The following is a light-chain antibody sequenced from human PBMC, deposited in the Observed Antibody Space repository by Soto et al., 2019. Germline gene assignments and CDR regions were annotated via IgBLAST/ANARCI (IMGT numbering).Light chain of an antibody. V-gene: IGKV3-11*01. CDR2: DAS. CDR3: QQRSNWPPLSP. Sequence: EIVLTQSPATLSLSPGERATLSCRASQSVSSYLAWYQQKPGQAPRLLIYDASNRATGIPARFSGSGSGTDFTLTISSLEPEDFAVYYCQQRSNWPPLSPLGQGTKLEIK. CDR1: QSVSSY. J-gene: IGKJ2*01.